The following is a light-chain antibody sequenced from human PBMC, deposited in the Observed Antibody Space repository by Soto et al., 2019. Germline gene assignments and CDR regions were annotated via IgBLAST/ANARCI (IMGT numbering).Light chain of an antibody. V-gene: IGLV2-14*01. CDR1: TSDVGGYNH. Sequence: QSALTQPASVSGSPGQSITISCTGTTSDVGGYNHVSWYQHSPGKAPKLILFAVSDRPSGVSHRFSGSKSGNTASLTISGLQAEDEADYYCCSYTSLSTEVFGGGTKLTVL. CDR3: CSYTSLSTEV. J-gene: IGLJ2*01. CDR2: AVS.